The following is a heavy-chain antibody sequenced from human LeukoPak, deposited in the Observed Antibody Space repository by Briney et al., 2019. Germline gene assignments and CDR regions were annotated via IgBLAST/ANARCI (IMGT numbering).Heavy chain of an antibody. Sequence: PGGSLRLSCAASGFTFSDYYMNWVRQAPGKGLEWVSAISSSSSYIYYADSVKGRFTISRDNAKNSLYLQMNSLRAEDTAVYYCARCAYDFWSGYYAGDSYFDYWGQGTLVTVSS. CDR3: ARCAYDFWSGYYAGDSYFDY. J-gene: IGHJ4*02. CDR1: GFTFSDYY. D-gene: IGHD3-3*01. CDR2: ISSSSSYI. V-gene: IGHV3-21*01.